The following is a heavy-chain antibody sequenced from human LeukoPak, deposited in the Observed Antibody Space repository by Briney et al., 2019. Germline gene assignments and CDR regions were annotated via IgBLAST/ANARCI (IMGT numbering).Heavy chain of an antibody. CDR3: ASRLQPQYCSGGSCYEPDDAFDI. J-gene: IGHJ3*02. D-gene: IGHD2-15*01. CDR1: GYSFTSYW. V-gene: IGHV5-51*01. CDR2: IYPGDSDT. Sequence: GEALQISCKGSGYSFTSYWIGWVRQMPGKGLEWMGIIYPGDSDTRYSPSFQGQVTISADKSISTAYLQWSSLKASDTAIYYCASRLQPQYCSGGSCYEPDDAFDIWGQGTMVTVSS.